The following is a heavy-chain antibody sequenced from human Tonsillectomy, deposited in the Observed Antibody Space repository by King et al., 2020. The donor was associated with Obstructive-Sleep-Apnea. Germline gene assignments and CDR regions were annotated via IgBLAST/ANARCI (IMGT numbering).Heavy chain of an antibody. Sequence: VQLVESGGGLVQPGRSLRLSCAASGFTFDDYAMHWVRQAPGKGLEWVSGISWNSGSIGYAVSVKGRFTISRDNAKNSLYLQMNSLRAEDTALYYCAKDPGGIAVAGMYYFDYWGQGTLVTVSS. D-gene: IGHD6-19*01. CDR3: AKDPGGIAVAGMYYFDY. CDR2: ISWNSGSI. CDR1: GFTFDDYA. J-gene: IGHJ4*02. V-gene: IGHV3-9*01.